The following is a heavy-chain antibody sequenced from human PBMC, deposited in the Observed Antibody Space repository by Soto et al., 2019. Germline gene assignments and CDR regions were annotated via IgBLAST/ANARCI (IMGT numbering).Heavy chain of an antibody. CDR2: ISSSSSYI. Sequence: PGGSLRLSCAASGFTFSSYSMNWVRQAPGKGLEWVSSISSSSSYIYYADSVKGRFTISRDNAKNSLYLQMNSVRAEDTAVYYCARDHDFWSGYFSPWFDPWGQGTLVTVSS. CDR1: GFTFSSYS. V-gene: IGHV3-21*01. J-gene: IGHJ5*02. D-gene: IGHD3-3*01. CDR3: ARDHDFWSGYFSPWFDP.